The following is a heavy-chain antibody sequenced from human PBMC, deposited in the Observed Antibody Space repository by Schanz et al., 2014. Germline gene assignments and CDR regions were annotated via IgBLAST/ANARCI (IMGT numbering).Heavy chain of an antibody. CDR1: GFTFSAYY. CDR2: ITYNGGTI. Sequence: EVQLLESGGGLVQPGGSLRLSCAASGFTFSAYYMDWVRQAPGKGLEWISYITYNGGTIYYADSMKGRFTVSRDNAENALYLQMNSLRAEDTAVYHCVSSGSYSSYAFWGQGTLVTVSS. J-gene: IGHJ4*02. V-gene: IGHV3-48*01. CDR3: VSSGSYSSYAF. D-gene: IGHD3-10*01.